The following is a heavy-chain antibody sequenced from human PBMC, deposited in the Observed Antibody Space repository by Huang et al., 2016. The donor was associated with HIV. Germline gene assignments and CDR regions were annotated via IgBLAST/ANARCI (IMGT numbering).Heavy chain of an antibody. CDR3: AAGYDTYYDI. V-gene: IGHV1-24*01. D-gene: IGHD2-21*01. CDR1: GYTLTELS. Sequence: QVQLVQSGAEVKKPGASVKVSCKVSGYTLTELSIHWVRQAPGKGLEWMGGFAPEHDETIYAQNFQGRVTMTEDTSTDTAYMELHSLRPEDTAVYYCAAGYDTYYDIWGQGTMVIASS. CDR2: FAPEHDET. J-gene: IGHJ3*02.